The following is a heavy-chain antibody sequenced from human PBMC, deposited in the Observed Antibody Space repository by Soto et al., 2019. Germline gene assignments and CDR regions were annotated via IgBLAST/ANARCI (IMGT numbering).Heavy chain of an antibody. J-gene: IGHJ4*02. Sequence: QVQLVQSGAEVRKPGASVKVSCKASGYIFPNYAIHWVRQAPGQRLEWMGWINAANGNTKYSQKFQDRVTITRDTPATTAYVELSGLTYADTSVYYCARGPYIGAWYPLKGDYWGQGTLVTVSS. CDR2: INAANGNT. D-gene: IGHD6-19*01. CDR1: GYIFPNYA. V-gene: IGHV1-3*01. CDR3: ARGPYIGAWYPLKGDY.